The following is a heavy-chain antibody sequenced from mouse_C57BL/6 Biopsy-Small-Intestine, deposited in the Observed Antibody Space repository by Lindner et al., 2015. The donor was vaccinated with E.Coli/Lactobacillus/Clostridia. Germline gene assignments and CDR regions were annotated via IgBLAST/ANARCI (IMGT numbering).Heavy chain of an antibody. Sequence: SVKVSCKASGYTFTGYFMHWVRQAPGQGLEWMGRINPKNGDANYARLFRGRVTMTRDTSIDTAYMELSRLTSDDTAIYYCARFYYDTTGYYFFDIWGQGTLVTVSS. CDR1: GYTFTGYF. V-gene: IGHV1-53*01. J-gene: IGHJ4*01. D-gene: IGHD2-4*01. CDR3: ARFYYDTTGYYFFDI. CDR2: INPKNGDA.